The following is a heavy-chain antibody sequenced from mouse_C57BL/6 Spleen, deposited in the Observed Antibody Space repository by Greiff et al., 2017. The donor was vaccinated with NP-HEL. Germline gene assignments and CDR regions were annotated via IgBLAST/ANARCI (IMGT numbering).Heavy chain of an antibody. Sequence: VQLQQSGPGLVQPSQSLSITCTVSGFSLTSYGVHWVRQSPGKGLEWLGVIWSGGSTDYNAAFISRLSISKDNSKSQVFFKMNSLQADDTAIYYCARNYGNSWYFDVWGTGTTVTVSS. CDR1: GFSLTSYG. CDR3: ARNYGNSWYFDV. CDR2: IWSGGST. V-gene: IGHV2-2*01. J-gene: IGHJ1*03. D-gene: IGHD2-1*01.